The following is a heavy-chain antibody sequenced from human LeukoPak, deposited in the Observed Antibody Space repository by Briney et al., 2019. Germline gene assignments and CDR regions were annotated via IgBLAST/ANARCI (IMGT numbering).Heavy chain of an antibody. CDR3: ARDTASCSSTSCYNWFDP. D-gene: IGHD2-2*01. CDR1: GFNFEDYA. V-gene: IGHV3-43*02. Sequence: PGGSLRLSCAASGFNFEDYAMHWVRQAPGKGLEWVSLINGDGNRAFYADSVKGRFTISRDNGENSLYLQMNSLTDEDTAVYYCARDTASCSSTSCYNWFDPWGQGTLVTVSS. J-gene: IGHJ5*02. CDR2: INGDGNRA.